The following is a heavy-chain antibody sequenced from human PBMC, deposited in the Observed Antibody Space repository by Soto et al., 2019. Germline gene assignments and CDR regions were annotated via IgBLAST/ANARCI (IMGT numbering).Heavy chain of an antibody. D-gene: IGHD6-19*01. Sequence: EVQLVESGGGLVQPGGSLRLSCAASGFTFSSYWMHWVRQAPGKGLVWVSRINSDGSSTSYADSVKGRFTISRDNAKNALYLQMNSLGAEDTAVYYCAREEGSGCPGDYWGQGTLVTVSS. V-gene: IGHV3-74*01. J-gene: IGHJ4*02. CDR1: GFTFSSYW. CDR2: INSDGSST. CDR3: AREEGSGCPGDY.